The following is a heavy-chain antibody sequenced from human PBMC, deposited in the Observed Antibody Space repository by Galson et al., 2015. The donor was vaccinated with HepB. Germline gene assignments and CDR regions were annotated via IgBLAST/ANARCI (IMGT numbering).Heavy chain of an antibody. CDR2: INTYNGNT. CDR3: ATGGMATIGGPTFDY. CDR1: GYTFSRYR. J-gene: IGHJ4*02. Sequence: SVKVSCKASGYTFSRYRISWVRQAPGRGLEWMGWINTYNGNTNYAKDHQARVTLTTDTSTSTAYLDLRSLRFDDTAVYYCATGGMATIGGPTFDYWGQGTLVTVSS. D-gene: IGHD5-24*01. V-gene: IGHV1-18*01.